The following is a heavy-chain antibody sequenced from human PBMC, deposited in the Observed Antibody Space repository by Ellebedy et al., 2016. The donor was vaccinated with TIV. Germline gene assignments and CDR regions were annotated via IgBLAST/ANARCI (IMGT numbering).Heavy chain of an antibody. CDR2: ISGSGDST. V-gene: IGHV3-23*01. Sequence: GESLKISCAASGFTFSSYAMSWVRQAPGKGLEWVSVISGSGDSTYYADFVKGRFTISRDTSNNTLYLQMNSLRAEDTAVYYCAKESDRSTSSAPSQDWGQGTLVTVSS. D-gene: IGHD6-13*01. CDR3: AKESDRSTSSAPSQD. J-gene: IGHJ1*01. CDR1: GFTFSSYA.